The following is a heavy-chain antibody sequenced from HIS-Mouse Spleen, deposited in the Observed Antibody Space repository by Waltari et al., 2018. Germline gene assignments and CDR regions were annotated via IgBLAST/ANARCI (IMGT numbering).Heavy chain of an antibody. J-gene: IGHJ4*02. D-gene: IGHD6-19*01. V-gene: IGHV3-30-3*01. CDR2: ISDDGSNK. CDR1: GFTFSSYP. Sequence: QVQLVESGGGVVQPGRSLRLSCPASGFTFSSYPMHWVRQAPGKGLEGVAVISDDGSNKYYADSVKGRFTISRDNSKNTLYLQMNSLRAEDTAVYYCARDHSGWYFDYWGQGTLVTVSS. CDR3: ARDHSGWYFDY.